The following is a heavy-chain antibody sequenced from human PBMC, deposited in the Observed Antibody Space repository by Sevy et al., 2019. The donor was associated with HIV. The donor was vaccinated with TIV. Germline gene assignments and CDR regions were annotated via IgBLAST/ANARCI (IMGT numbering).Heavy chain of an antibody. J-gene: IGHJ3*01. Sequence: GGSLRLSCAASGFTFNTHVMNWVRQAPGKGLEWVSSISGFGNTYYADSVRGRFTISRDNAKNTLYLQMNSRRADDTAVYYCAKVLNPALESMMEVTVRSLKGFDVWGQGTMVTVSS. D-gene: IGHD3-22*01. CDR1: GFTFNTHV. CDR2: ISGFGNT. CDR3: AKVLNPALESMMEVTVRSLKGFDV. V-gene: IGHV3-23*01.